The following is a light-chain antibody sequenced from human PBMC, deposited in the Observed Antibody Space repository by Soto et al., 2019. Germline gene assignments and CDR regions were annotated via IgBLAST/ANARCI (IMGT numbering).Light chain of an antibody. CDR1: SSDVGSYNR. J-gene: IGLJ1*01. CDR3: SLYISSSTFGYV. V-gene: IGLV2-18*01. CDR2: EVS. Sequence: QSALTQPPSVSGSPGQSVTISCTGTSSDVGSYNRVSWYQQPPGTAPKLMIYEVSNRPSGVPDRFSGSKSGNTASLTISGLQAEDEADYYCSLYISSSTFGYVFGTGTKLTVL.